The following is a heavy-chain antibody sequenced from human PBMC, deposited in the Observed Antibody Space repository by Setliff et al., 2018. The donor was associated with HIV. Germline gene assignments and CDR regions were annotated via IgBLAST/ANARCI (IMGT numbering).Heavy chain of an antibody. J-gene: IGHJ6*03. D-gene: IGHD2-8*01. V-gene: IGHV4-4*08. CDR2: IYTSGST. CDR1: GGSISNSY. Sequence: SETLSLTCTVSGGSISNSYWTWIRQPPGKGLEWIGYIYTSGSTNYNPSLKSRVTISVDTSRSQFSLKLSSVTAADTAVYYCARSRPRSMDFYMDVWGKGTTVTVSS. CDR3: ARSRPRSMDFYMDV.